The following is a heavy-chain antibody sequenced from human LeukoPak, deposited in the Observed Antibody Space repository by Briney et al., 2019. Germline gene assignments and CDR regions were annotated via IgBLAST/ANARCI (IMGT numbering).Heavy chain of an antibody. D-gene: IGHD6-13*01. V-gene: IGHV3-23*01. CDR1: GFTFSSYA. Sequence: GGSLRLSCAASGFTFSSYAMSWDRQATGKGLEWVSAISGSGGSTYYADSVKGRFTISRDNSKNTLYLQMNSLRAEDTAVYYCAKDGYSSSWYAWFDPWGQGTLVTVSS. CDR2: ISGSGGST. J-gene: IGHJ5*02. CDR3: AKDGYSSSWYAWFDP.